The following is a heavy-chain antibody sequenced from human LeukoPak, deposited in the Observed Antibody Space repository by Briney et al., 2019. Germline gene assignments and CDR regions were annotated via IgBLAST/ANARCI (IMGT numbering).Heavy chain of an antibody. Sequence: PGGSLRLSCAASGFTFYDYAMHWVRQAPGKGLEWVSGISWNSGSIGYADSVKGRFTISRDNAKNSLYLQMDSLRAEDMALYYCAKGIGPMGLYYFDYWGQGTLVTVSS. V-gene: IGHV3-9*03. CDR2: ISWNSGSI. J-gene: IGHJ4*02. CDR1: GFTFYDYA. CDR3: AKGIGPMGLYYFDY.